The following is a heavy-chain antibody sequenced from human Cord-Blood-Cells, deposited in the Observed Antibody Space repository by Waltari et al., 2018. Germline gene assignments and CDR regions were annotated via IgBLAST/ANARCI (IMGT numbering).Heavy chain of an antibody. Sequence: QVQLVQSGAEVKKPGSSVKVSCKASGGTFSSHALSWVRPDPGQGLEWMGGIIPIFGTANYAQKFQGRVTITADKSTSTAYMELSSLRSEDTAVYYCAREGGGYSGYDYYYYGMDVWGQGTTVTVSS. D-gene: IGHD5-12*01. V-gene: IGHV1-69*06. CDR3: AREGGGYSGYDYYYYGMDV. CDR1: GGTFSSHA. J-gene: IGHJ6*02. CDR2: IIPIFGTA.